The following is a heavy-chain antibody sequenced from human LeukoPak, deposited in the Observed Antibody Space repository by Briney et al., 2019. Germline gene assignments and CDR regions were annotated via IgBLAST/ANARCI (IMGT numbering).Heavy chain of an antibody. CDR3: AREGLWFGELLWGYFDY. V-gene: IGHV3-30*04. CDR1: GFTFSNYA. CDR2: ISYDGSNK. D-gene: IGHD3-10*01. Sequence: GGSLRLSCAASGFTFSNYAMHWVRQAPGKGLEWGAVISYDGSNKYYADSVKGRFTISRDNSKNTLYLQMNSLRVEDTAVYYCAREGLWFGELLWGYFDYWGQGTLVTVSS. J-gene: IGHJ4*02.